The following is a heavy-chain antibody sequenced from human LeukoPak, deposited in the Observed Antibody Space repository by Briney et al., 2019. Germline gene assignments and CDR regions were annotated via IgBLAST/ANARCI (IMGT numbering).Heavy chain of an antibody. D-gene: IGHD3-3*01. CDR3: ARGSYDFWSGYRPTGRFDP. V-gene: IGHV4-34*01. CDR1: GGSFSGYY. CDR2: INHSGST. J-gene: IGHJ5*02. Sequence: PSETLSLTCAVYGGSFSGYYWSWIRQPPGKGLEWIGEINHSGSTNYNPSLKSRVTISVDTSKNQFSLKLSSVTAADTAVYYCARGSYDFWSGYRPTGRFDPWGQGTLVTVSS.